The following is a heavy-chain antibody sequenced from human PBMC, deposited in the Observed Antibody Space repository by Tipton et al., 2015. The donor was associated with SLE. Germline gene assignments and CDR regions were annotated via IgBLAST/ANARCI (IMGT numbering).Heavy chain of an antibody. CDR2: IYYSGTT. D-gene: IGHD3-22*01. V-gene: IGHV4-59*01. Sequence: TLSLTCTVSGGSISTYYWSWIRQPPGKGLEWIGYIYYSGTTNSNPSLKSRATISVDTSKNQFSLKLTSVTAADTAVYYCARVYGSSYSLFDHWGQGTLVTVSS. CDR3: ARVYGSSYSLFDH. J-gene: IGHJ4*02. CDR1: GGSISTYY.